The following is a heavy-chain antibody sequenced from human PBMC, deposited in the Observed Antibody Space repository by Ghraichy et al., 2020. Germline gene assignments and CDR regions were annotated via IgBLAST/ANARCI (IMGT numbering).Heavy chain of an antibody. D-gene: IGHD2-8*01. CDR1: GGSISSSNW. CDR2: IYHSGST. V-gene: IGHV4-4*02. Sequence: SETLSLTCAVSGGSISSSNWWSWVRQPPGKGLEWIGEIYHSGSTNYNPSLKSRVTISVDKSKNQFSLKLSSVTAADTAVYYCARAGTNGATHLDYWGQGTLVTVSS. J-gene: IGHJ4*02. CDR3: ARAGTNGATHLDY.